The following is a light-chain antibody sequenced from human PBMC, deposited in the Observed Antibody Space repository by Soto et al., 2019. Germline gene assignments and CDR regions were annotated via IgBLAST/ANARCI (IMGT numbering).Light chain of an antibody. V-gene: IGKV1-5*01. CDR2: DAS. CDR1: QNISRW. J-gene: IGKJ1*01. Sequence: DIQMTQSPSTLSASVGDRVTITCRASQNISRWLAWYQQRPGKAPNLLIYDASSLESGVPSRFSGSGSVTEFTLTVSSLHPDDFATYYCQHYNTYPWTFGQGTKVEIK. CDR3: QHYNTYPWT.